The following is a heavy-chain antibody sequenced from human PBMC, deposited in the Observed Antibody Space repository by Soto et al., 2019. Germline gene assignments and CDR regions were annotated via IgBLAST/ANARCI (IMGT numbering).Heavy chain of an antibody. J-gene: IGHJ1*01. D-gene: IGHD3-3*01. Sequence: ASVKVSCKASGYTFTGYYMHWVRQAPGQGLEWMGWINPNSGGTNYAQKFQGRVTMTRDTSISTAYMELSRLRSDDTAVYYCARGGDFWSGYYEGHFQHWGQGTLVTVSS. CDR1: GYTFTGYY. CDR3: ARGGDFWSGYYEGHFQH. CDR2: INPNSGGT. V-gene: IGHV1-2*02.